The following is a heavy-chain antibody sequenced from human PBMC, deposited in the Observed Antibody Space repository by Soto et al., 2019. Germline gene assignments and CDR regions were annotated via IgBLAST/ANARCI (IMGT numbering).Heavy chain of an antibody. J-gene: IGHJ6*03. Sequence: ASVKVSCKASGYTFTSYDINWVRQATGQGLEWMGWMNPNSGNTGYAQKFQGRVTMTRNTSISTAYLQWSSLKASDTAMYYCARHSGLTNYYYYMDVWGKGTTVTVSS. CDR1: GYTFTSYD. D-gene: IGHD1-26*01. V-gene: IGHV1-8*01. CDR3: ARHSGLTNYYYYMDV. CDR2: MNPNSGNT.